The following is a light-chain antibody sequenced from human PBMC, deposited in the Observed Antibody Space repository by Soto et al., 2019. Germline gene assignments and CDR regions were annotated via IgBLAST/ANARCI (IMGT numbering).Light chain of an antibody. V-gene: IGKV1-5*03. Sequence: DIQMTQTPSPLSPSVGDRVTITFRASQSIGSWLAWYQHKPGKAPKLLIFKASTLETGVPARFSGSGSETEFTLTISSLQPDDSATYYCQPCNSYSRTFGQGTKVDIK. CDR2: KAS. CDR1: QSIGSW. CDR3: QPCNSYSRT. J-gene: IGKJ1*01.